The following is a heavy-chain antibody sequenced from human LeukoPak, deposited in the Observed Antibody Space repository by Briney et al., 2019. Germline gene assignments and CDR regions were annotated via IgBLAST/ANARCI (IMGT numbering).Heavy chain of an antibody. V-gene: IGHV4-4*07. CDR2: IYTNGKT. D-gene: IGHD2/OR15-2a*01. CDR3: ARNVSGQYFDI. Sequence: PSETLSLTCTVSAGSISNYYWSWIRQPAGKGLEWIGRIYTNGKTNYNPSLKSRVTMSVDTSKNQMSLKLNSVTAADTAMYYCARNVSGQYFDIWGRGTLVTVSS. CDR1: AGSISNYY. J-gene: IGHJ2*01.